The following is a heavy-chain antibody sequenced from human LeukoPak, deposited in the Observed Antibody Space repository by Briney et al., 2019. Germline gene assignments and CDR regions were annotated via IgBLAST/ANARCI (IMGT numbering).Heavy chain of an antibody. V-gene: IGHV4-4*07. CDR1: GGSINSYY. Sequence: PSETLSLTCTVSGGSINSYYWSWIRQPAGKGLEWIGRIYSSGSTGYNPSLKSRVTMSLDTSKNQFSLNLSSVTAADTTVYYCARVDIRTAFFDYWGQGTLVTVSS. CDR3: ARVDIRTAFFDY. D-gene: IGHD5-12*01. CDR2: IYSSGST. J-gene: IGHJ4*02.